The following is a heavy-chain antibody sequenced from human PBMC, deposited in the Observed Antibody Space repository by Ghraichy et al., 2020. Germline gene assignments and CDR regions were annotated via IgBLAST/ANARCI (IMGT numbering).Heavy chain of an antibody. CDR2: INHSGST. J-gene: IGHJ4*02. Sequence: SETLSLTCAVYGGSFSGYYWSWIRQPPGKGLEWIGEINHSGSTNYNPSLKSRVTISVDTSKNQFSLKLSSVTAADTAVYYCARGKAFGRRKVVDYWGQGTLVTVSS. D-gene: IGHD3-16*01. CDR1: GGSFSGYY. V-gene: IGHV4-34*01. CDR3: ARGKAFGRRKVVDY.